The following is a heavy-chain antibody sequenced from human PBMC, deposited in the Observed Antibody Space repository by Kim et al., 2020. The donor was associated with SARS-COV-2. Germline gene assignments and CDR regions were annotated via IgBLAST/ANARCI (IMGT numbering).Heavy chain of an antibody. CDR2: NSGGT. Sequence: NSGGTNYAQKFQDRVTMTRDTSISTAYMELSRLRSDDTAVYYCAEGLFDYWGQGTLVTVSS. CDR3: AEGLFDY. J-gene: IGHJ4*02. V-gene: IGHV1-2*02.